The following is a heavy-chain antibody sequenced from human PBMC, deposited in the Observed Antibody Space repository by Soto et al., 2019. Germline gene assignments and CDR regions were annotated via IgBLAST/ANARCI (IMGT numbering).Heavy chain of an antibody. V-gene: IGHV1-69*04. CDR2: IIPILGIA. Sequence: APVKGSCQGSGGTFSSYTISRGRQAPGQGVEWMGRIIPILGIANYAQKFQGRVTITADKSTSTAYMELSSLRSEDTAVYYCAREADIVVVVADNNWFDPWGQGTLVTVSS. CDR1: GGTFSSYT. CDR3: AREADIVVVVADNNWFDP. D-gene: IGHD2-15*01. J-gene: IGHJ5*02.